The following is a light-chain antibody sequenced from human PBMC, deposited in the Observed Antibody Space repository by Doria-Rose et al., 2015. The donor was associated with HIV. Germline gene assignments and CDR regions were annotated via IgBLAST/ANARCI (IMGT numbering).Light chain of an antibody. CDR3: QAWDSGTVV. V-gene: IGLV3-1*01. Sequence: VSVSPGQTASITCSGDKLGDKYACWYQQKPGQSPLLVIYQDSKRPSGIPGRFSGSNSGNTATLTISGTQAMDEADYYCQAWDSGTVVFGGGTKLTVL. CDR1: KLGDKY. J-gene: IGLJ2*01. CDR2: QDS.